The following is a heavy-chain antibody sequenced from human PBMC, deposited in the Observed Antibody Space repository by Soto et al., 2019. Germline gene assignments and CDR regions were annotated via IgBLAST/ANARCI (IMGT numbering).Heavy chain of an antibody. CDR1: GYTFTSYD. J-gene: IGHJ3*02. CDR2: MNPNSGNT. D-gene: IGHD3-9*01. V-gene: IGHV1-8*01. Sequence: ASVNVSCNASGYTFTSYDINWVRQATGQGLEWMGWMNPNSGNTGYAQKFQGRVTMTRNTSISTAYMELSSLRSEDTAVYYCARPKYYDILTGYNDAFDIWVKGTMVTVS. CDR3: ARPKYYDILTGYNDAFDI.